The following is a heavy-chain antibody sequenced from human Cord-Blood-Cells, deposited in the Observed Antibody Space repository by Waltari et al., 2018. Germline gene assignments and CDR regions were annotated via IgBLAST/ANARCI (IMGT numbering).Heavy chain of an antibody. J-gene: IGHJ3*02. Sequence: EVQLVQSGAEVKKPGESLKISCKGSGYSFTSYVIGWVRQIPGKGLEWMGIIYPGDSDTRYSPSFQGQVTISADKSISTAYLQWSSLKASDTAMYYCARHGPTTVTTYAFDIWGQGTMVTVSS. D-gene: IGHD4-17*01. V-gene: IGHV5-51*01. CDR3: ARHGPTTVTTYAFDI. CDR2: IYPGDSDT. CDR1: GYSFTSYV.